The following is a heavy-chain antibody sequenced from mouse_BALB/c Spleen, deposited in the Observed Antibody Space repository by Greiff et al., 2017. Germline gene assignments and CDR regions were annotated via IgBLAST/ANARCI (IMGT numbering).Heavy chain of an antibody. V-gene: IGHV1-74*01. CDR2: IDPYDSET. CDR1: GYTFTSYW. Sequence: QVQLQQPGAELVRPGASVKLSCKASGYTFTSYWMNWVKQRPEQGLEWIGRIDPYDSETHYNHKFKDKAILTVDKSSSTAYMQLSSLTSEDSAVYYCASFSTTTPYYAMDYWGQGTSVTVSS. D-gene: IGHD1-2*01. CDR3: ASFSTTTPYYAMDY. J-gene: IGHJ4*01.